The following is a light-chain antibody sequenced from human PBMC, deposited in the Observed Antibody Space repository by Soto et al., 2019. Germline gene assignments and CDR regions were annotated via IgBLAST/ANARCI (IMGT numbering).Light chain of an antibody. CDR3: QQRYNWPRT. V-gene: IGKV3-11*01. Sequence: DIVLTQSPAILSLSPGERATLSCRASEDVGNSLAWYQQRPGQSPRLLIYDVSNRATGIPSRFSGSGSGADFTLTFSSLEPDDFAVYYCQQRYNWPRTFGQGTKVDI. CDR2: DVS. CDR1: EDVGNS. J-gene: IGKJ1*01.